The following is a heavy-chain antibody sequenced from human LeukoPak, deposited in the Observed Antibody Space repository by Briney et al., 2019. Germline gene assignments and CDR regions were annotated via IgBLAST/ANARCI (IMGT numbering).Heavy chain of an antibody. V-gene: IGHV4-59*01. Sequence: PSQTLSLPCSVYGGSLSDSYWSWIRQPPGKGLEWIGYIYYSGSTNYNPSLKSRVTISVDTSKNQFSLKLSSVTAADTAVYYCARERSGSEIFARSFDIWGQGTMVTVSS. CDR1: GGSLSDSY. CDR3: ARERSGSEIFARSFDI. J-gene: IGHJ3*02. CDR2: IYYSGST. D-gene: IGHD3-3*01.